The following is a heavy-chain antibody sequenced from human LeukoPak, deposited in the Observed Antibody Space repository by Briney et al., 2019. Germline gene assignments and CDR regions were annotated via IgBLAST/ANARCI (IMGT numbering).Heavy chain of an antibody. J-gene: IGHJ4*02. Sequence: SETLSLTCTVSGGSISSYYWSWIRQPPGTGLEWIGYIYYSGSTNYYPSLKSRVTISVDTSKNQFSLKLSSVTAADTAVYYCARARSGYYDSSGYYIWGQGTLVTVSS. D-gene: IGHD3-22*01. V-gene: IGHV4-59*01. CDR3: ARARSGYYDSSGYYI. CDR2: IYYSGST. CDR1: GGSISSYY.